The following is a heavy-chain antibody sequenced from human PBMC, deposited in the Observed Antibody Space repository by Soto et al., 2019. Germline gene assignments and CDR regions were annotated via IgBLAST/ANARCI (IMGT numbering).Heavy chain of an antibody. D-gene: IGHD2-21*02. V-gene: IGHV3-30*03. CDR2: ISYDGSNT. CDR1: GFTFSSYA. CDR3: ARSPGDIVVVTAISVDFQH. Sequence: PGGSLRLSCAVSGFTFSSYAMHWVRQAPGKGLDYLAIISYDGSNTYYAVSVKGRFTISRDNSKNMLFLQLNSLRADDTAVYYCARSPGDIVVVTAISVDFQHWGQGTLVTVSS. J-gene: IGHJ1*01.